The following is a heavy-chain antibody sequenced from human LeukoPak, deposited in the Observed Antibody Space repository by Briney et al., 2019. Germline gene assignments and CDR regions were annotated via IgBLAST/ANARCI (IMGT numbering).Heavy chain of an antibody. D-gene: IGHD3-10*01. V-gene: IGHV1-58*01. J-gene: IGHJ5*02. Sequence: SVEVSCKASGFTFTSSAVQWVRQARGQRLEWIGWIVVGSGNTNYAQKFQERVTITRDMSTSTAYMELSSLRSEDTAVYYCAAVGSGSYPGEFDPWGQGTLVTVSS. CDR2: IVVGSGNT. CDR1: GFTFTSSA. CDR3: AAVGSGSYPGEFDP.